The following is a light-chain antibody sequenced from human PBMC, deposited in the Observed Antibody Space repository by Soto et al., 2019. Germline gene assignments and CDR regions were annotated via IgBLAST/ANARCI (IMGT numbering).Light chain of an antibody. CDR3: ASWDDSRSGHV. J-gene: IGLJ1*01. CDR1: SSNIGTYT. Sequence: QSVLTQPPSASGTPGQRVTISCSGGSSNIGTYTVKWFQQLPGTAPKLLIYSNNQRPSGVPDRFSGSKSGTSASLAITVLRSEDEADYYCASWDDSRSGHVFGTGTKLNVL. V-gene: IGLV1-44*01. CDR2: SNN.